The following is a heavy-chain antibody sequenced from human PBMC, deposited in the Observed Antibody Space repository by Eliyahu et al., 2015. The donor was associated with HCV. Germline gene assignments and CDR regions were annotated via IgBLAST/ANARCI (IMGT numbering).Heavy chain of an antibody. CDR1: GFTFSDXW. CDR2: INQGGXEK. Sequence: EAQVVESGGGLVQPGGSLRLSCAASGFTFSDXWINWVXXAXGKGLEWVANINQGGXEKYYADSVRGRLTISRDNVKNSVYVQMNSLRAEDTAIYYCARGGDYDHYYYALDVWGQGTPVTVSS. J-gene: IGHJ6*02. D-gene: IGHD3-22*01. CDR3: ARGGDYDHYYYALDV. V-gene: IGHV3-7*03.